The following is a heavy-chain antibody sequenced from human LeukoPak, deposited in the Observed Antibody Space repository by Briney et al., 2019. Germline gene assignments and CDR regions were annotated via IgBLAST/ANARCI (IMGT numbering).Heavy chain of an antibody. CDR1: SESFSGYF. CDR3: ARTTEGYCRGRSCYSYYYYMDV. V-gene: IGHV4-34*01. Sequence: PSETLSLTCAIYSESFSGYFWSWIRQPPGKGLEWIGEINYSGSTNYNPSLKSRVTISVDTSKNQFSLKLSSVTAADTAVYYCARTTEGYCRGRSCYSYYYYMDVWGKGTTVTVSS. J-gene: IGHJ6*03. CDR2: INYSGST. D-gene: IGHD2-15*01.